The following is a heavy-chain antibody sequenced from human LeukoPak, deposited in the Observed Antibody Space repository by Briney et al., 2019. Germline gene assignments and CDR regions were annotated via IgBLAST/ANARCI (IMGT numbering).Heavy chain of an antibody. Sequence: GESLKISCKGSGYSFANYWIGWVRQMPGKGLEGLGSIYPGGSDTRYSPSFQGQVTVSVDKSISTTYLQWNSLKASDTALYYCARQLDDRDPEDPFDLWGQGTMVTVSS. CDR1: GYSFANYW. V-gene: IGHV5-51*01. CDR2: IYPGGSDT. D-gene: IGHD1-1*01. CDR3: ARQLDDRDPEDPFDL. J-gene: IGHJ3*01.